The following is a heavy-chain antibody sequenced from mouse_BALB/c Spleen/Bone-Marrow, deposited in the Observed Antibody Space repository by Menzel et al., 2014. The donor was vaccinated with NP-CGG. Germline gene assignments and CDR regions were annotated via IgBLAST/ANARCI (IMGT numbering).Heavy chain of an antibody. V-gene: IGHV1-7*01. CDR1: GYTFTSYW. CDR2: TNPSTGHT. CDR3: ARSRTGTYFDY. Sequence: QVQLQQSGAELAKPGASVKMSCKASGYTFTSYWMHWVKQRPGQGLEWIGYTNPSTGHTEYNQKFKDKATLTADKSSSTAYMQLSSLTSEDSAVYYCARSRTGTYFDYWGQGTTLTVSS. D-gene: IGHD4-1*01. J-gene: IGHJ2*01.